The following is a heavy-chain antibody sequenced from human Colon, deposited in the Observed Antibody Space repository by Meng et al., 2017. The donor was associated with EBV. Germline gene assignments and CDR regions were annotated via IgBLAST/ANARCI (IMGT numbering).Heavy chain of an antibody. J-gene: IGHJ4*02. CDR3: VPSP. Sequence: EVQVLEAGGGLVPPGGSLRLSCAVSGVTFISHTMSWVRQAPGKGLEWVSGISGGGDNIYYADSVKGRFTISRDNSKNTVDLQMNSLRAEDTAVYYCVPSPGGQGTLVTVSS. D-gene: IGHD1-14*01. CDR2: ISGGGDNI. V-gene: IGHV3-23*01. CDR1: GVTFISHT.